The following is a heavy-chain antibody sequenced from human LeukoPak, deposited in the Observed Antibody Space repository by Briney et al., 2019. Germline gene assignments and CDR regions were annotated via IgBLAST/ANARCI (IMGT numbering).Heavy chain of an antibody. CDR2: ISPSGGST. V-gene: IGHV1-46*01. J-gene: IGHJ4*02. Sequence: GPSVKVSFKASGYTFTRYYIHWVRQAPGQGLEWMGIISPSGGSTSNAQKFQGRVTMTGDTSTSTVYMELSSLRSEDTAVYYGARLGSGEDDGGRVDYWGQGTLVTVSS. CDR1: GYTFTRYY. D-gene: IGHD3-16*01. CDR3: ARLGSGEDDGGRVDY.